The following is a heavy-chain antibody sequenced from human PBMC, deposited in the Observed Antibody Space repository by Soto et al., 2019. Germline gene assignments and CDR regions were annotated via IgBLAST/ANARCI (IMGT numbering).Heavy chain of an antibody. D-gene: IGHD5-12*01. Sequence: GGSLRLSCAASGFTFSSYGMHWVRQAPGKGLEWVAVISYDGSNKYYADSVKGRFTISRDDSKNTLYLQMNSLRAEDTAVYYCAKDDGYNYLFASWGQGTLVTVSS. V-gene: IGHV3-30*18. CDR1: GFTFSSYG. CDR3: AKDDGYNYLFAS. J-gene: IGHJ5*01. CDR2: ISYDGSNK.